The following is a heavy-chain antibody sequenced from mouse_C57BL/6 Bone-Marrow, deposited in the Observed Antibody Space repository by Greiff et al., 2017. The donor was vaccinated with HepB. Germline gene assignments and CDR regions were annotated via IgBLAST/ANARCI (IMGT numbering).Heavy chain of an antibody. D-gene: IGHD1-1*01. V-gene: IGHV1-62-2*01. CDR3: ARHETGYYGLDY. J-gene: IGHJ2*01. Sequence: QVHVKQSGAELVKPGASVKLSCKASGYTFTEYTIHWVKQRSGQGLEWIGWFYPGSGSIKYNEKFKDKATLTADKSSSTVYMELSRLTSEDSAVYFCARHETGYYGLDYWGQGTTLTVSS. CDR2: FYPGSGSI. CDR1: GYTFTEYT.